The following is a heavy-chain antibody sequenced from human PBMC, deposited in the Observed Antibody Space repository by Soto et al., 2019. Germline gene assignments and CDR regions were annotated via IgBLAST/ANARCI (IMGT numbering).Heavy chain of an antibody. V-gene: IGHV2-5*01. J-gene: IGHJ5*02. D-gene: IGHD6-13*01. CDR3: AHRLSAAGLFDH. CDR1: GFSLDTRGVG. CDR2: IYGNDEQ. Sequence: QITLKESGPTLVTPRQTLTLTCTFSGFSLDTRGVGVGWVRQPPGKALEWLAPIYGNDEQRLNPSLQSRLTIAKDTPKSQVVLTIANMDPVDTGTYCCAHRLSAAGLFDHWGQGTLVSVSS.